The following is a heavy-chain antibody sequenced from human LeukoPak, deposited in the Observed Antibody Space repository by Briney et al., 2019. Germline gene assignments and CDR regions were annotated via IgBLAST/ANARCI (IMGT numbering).Heavy chain of an antibody. Sequence: GASVKVSCKASGYTFTSYGISWVRQAPGQGLEWMGWISAYNGNTNYAQKLQGRVTMTTDTSTSSAYMEQRSLRSDDTAVYYCARDPQVQYSGSYPDYWGQGTLVTVSS. V-gene: IGHV1-18*01. CDR2: ISAYNGNT. CDR3: ARDPQVQYSGSYPDY. J-gene: IGHJ4*02. CDR1: GYTFTSYG. D-gene: IGHD1-26*01.